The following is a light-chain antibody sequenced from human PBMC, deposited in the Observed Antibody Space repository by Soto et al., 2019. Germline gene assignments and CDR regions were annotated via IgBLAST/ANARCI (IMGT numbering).Light chain of an antibody. CDR1: QSVRGTY. CDR2: ATS. V-gene: IGKV3-20*01. CDR3: QQYGSSPGT. J-gene: IGKJ1*01. Sequence: EIVLPQSPGTLSLSPGDRATLSCRASQSVRGTYLAWYQQKPGQAPRLLIFATSSRATGIPDRFSVSGSGTDVTLTISRLEPEDFAVYYCQQYGSSPGTFGQGTKVDIK.